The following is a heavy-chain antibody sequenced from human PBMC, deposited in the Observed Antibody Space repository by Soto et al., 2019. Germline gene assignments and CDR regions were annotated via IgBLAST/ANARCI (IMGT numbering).Heavy chain of an antibody. CDR2: IDHSGGT. V-gene: IGHV4-34*01. D-gene: IGHD3-16*01. Sequence: SETLSLTCAVYGGSFSGYYWSWIRQPPGKGLEWIGEIDHSGGTNYNPSLKSRVTISVDTSKNQFSLKLSSVTAADTAVYYCARGRLGGAANWGQGTLVTVSS. CDR3: ARGRLGGAAN. CDR1: GGSFSGYY. J-gene: IGHJ4*02.